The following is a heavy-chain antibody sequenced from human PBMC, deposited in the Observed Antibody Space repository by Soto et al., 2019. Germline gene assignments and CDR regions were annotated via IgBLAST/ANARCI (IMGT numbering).Heavy chain of an antibody. V-gene: IGHV4-31*03. CDR1: GGSISSGGYY. Sequence: PSETLSLTCTVSGGSISSGGYYWSWIRQHPGKGLEWIGYIYYSGSTYYNPSLKSRVTISVDTSKNQFSLKLSSVNAADTAVYYCARDYGGNSKYYYYGMDVWGQGTTVTVSS. D-gene: IGHD4-17*01. CDR2: IYYSGST. J-gene: IGHJ6*02. CDR3: ARDYGGNSKYYYYGMDV.